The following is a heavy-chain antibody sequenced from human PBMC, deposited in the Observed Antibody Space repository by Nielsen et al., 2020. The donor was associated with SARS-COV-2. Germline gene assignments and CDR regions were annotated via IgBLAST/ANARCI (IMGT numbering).Heavy chain of an antibody. CDR3: AKDRAIFMIYITRGGPDY. D-gene: IGHD3/OR15-3a*01. V-gene: IGHV3-30*19. Sequence: GESLKISCVASGFIFTNCGMHWVRQAPGKGLEWVTFISYDGSVKYYADSVKGRFTISRDFSKSTLYLQMNSLRAEDTAMYYCAKDRAIFMIYITRGGPDYWGQGTLVTVSS. CDR2: ISYDGSVK. CDR1: GFIFTNCG. J-gene: IGHJ4*02.